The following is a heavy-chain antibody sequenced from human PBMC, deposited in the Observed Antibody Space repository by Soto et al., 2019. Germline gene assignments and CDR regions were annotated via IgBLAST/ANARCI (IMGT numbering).Heavy chain of an antibody. CDR1: GGSISGGGYY. CDR3: ARASGTTKFDI. V-gene: IGHV4-31*03. Sequence: QVQLQESGPGLVKPSQTLSLTCTVSGGSISGGGYYWSWTRQHPGKGLEWIGYIYYSGTTYYNPSLKSRVTISVDTSKNQFSLNLSSVTAADTAVYYCARASGTTKFDIWGQGTMVIVSS. J-gene: IGHJ3*02. D-gene: IGHD1-1*01. CDR2: IYYSGTT.